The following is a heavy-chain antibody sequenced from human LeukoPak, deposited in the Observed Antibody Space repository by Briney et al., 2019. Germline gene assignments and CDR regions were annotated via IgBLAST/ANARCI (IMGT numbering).Heavy chain of an antibody. J-gene: IGHJ4*02. Sequence: PGGSLRLSCPASGFTLSTYGMNWVRQPPGKGLEWVSTISRSGDITYHADSVKGRFTISRDNSKNMLYLHMNSLRAEDTAIYYCATGGTAVAGTKYWGQGILVTVSS. CDR2: ISRSGDIT. CDR1: GFTLSTYG. D-gene: IGHD6-19*01. CDR3: ATGGTAVAGTKY. V-gene: IGHV3-23*01.